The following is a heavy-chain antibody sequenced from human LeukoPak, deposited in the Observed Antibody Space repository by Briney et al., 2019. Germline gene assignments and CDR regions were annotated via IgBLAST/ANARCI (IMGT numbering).Heavy chain of an antibody. Sequence: GASVKVSCKASGYTFTGHFIHWVRQAPGQGLEWMGWINPNSGGTNYAQKFQGRVTMTRDTSISTAYMELSRLRSDDTAVYYCARGVYDSSGYYTYYYYGMDVWGQGTTVTVSS. CDR2: INPNSGGT. J-gene: IGHJ6*02. D-gene: IGHD3-22*01. CDR3: ARGVYDSSGYYTYYYYGMDV. CDR1: GYTFTGHF. V-gene: IGHV1-2*02.